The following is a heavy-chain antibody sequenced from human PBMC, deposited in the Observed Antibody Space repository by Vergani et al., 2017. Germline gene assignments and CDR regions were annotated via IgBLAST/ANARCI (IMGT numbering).Heavy chain of an antibody. CDR1: GFTFSSYA. Sequence: VQLVESGGGVVQPGRSLRLSCAASGFTFSSYAMHWVRQAPGKGLEWVAVISYDGSNKYYADSVKGRFTISRDNSKNTLYLQMNSLRAEDTAVYYCARDPARITMVRGICYYGMDVWGQGTTVTVSS. CDR2: ISYDGSNK. CDR3: ARDPARITMVRGICYYGMDV. V-gene: IGHV3-30-3*01. D-gene: IGHD3-10*01. J-gene: IGHJ6*02.